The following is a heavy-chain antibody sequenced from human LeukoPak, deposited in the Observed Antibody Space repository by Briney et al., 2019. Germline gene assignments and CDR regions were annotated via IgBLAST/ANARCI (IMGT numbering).Heavy chain of an antibody. Sequence: GGVLRLSGAASGFTFSSYDMHWVRQATGKGLEWVSAIGTAGDTYYPGSVKGRFTISRENAKNSLYLQMNSLRAGDTAVYYCARDGLDIGGMDVWGQGTTVTVSS. V-gene: IGHV3-13*01. D-gene: IGHD5-12*01. CDR2: IGTAGDT. J-gene: IGHJ6*02. CDR1: GFTFSSYD. CDR3: ARDGLDIGGMDV.